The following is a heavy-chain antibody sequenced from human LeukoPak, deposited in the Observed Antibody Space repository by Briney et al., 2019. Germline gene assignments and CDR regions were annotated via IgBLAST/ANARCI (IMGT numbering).Heavy chain of an antibody. Sequence: GGSLRLSCAASGFTFSSYGMHWVRQAPGKGLEWVAVIWYDGSNKYYADSVKGRFTISRDNSKNTLYLQMNSLRAEDTAVYYCARVGHYYDSSGSPPDAFDIWGQGTMVTVSS. CDR1: GFTFSSYG. J-gene: IGHJ3*02. CDR2: IWYDGSNK. CDR3: ARVGHYYDSSGSPPDAFDI. D-gene: IGHD3-22*01. V-gene: IGHV3-33*01.